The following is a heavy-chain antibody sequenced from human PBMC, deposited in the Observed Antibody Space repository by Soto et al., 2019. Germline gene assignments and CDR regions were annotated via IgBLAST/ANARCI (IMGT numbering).Heavy chain of an antibody. J-gene: IGHJ4*02. Sequence: SETLSLTCSVSGGSVSVSYWSWIRQSPGKGLEWLGYVYYTGSTNYSPSLRSRVSISVDTSKNEFSLRLSSVTAADTAVYFCARSVAVPGAHIDYWGQGTQVTVSS. CDR1: GGSVSVSY. D-gene: IGHD6-19*01. CDR2: VYYTGST. CDR3: ARSVAVPGAHIDY. V-gene: IGHV4-59*02.